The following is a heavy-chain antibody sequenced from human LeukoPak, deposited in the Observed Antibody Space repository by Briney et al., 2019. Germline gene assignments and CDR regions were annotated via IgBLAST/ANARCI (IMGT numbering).Heavy chain of an antibody. CDR1: GFTFSRYG. Sequence: PGGSLRLSCAVSGFTFSRYGMHWVRQAPGKGLEWVAFIRYDGSNRYYADSVKGRFTISRDNSKNTLYLQMSSLRAEDTAVYYCAKDRSVNYYGSGSYYKGPGRFNWGQGTVVTVSS. J-gene: IGHJ4*02. D-gene: IGHD3-10*01. CDR2: IRYDGSNR. CDR3: AKDRSVNYYGSGSYYKGPGRFN. V-gene: IGHV3-30*02.